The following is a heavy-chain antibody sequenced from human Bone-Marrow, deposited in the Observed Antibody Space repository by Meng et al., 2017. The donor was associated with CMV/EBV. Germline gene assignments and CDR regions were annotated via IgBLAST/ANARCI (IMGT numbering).Heavy chain of an antibody. V-gene: IGHV3-30*04. CDR2: ISIDGNSK. Sequence: GESLKISCAASGFTFSSFAMHWVRQAPGKGLEWVSVISIDGNSKYYADSVKGRFPISRDNSKNTLYLEINSLRAEDTAVYYCVREKGPREALDYWGQGTLVTVSS. CDR1: GFTFSSFA. J-gene: IGHJ4*02. CDR3: VREKGPREALDY.